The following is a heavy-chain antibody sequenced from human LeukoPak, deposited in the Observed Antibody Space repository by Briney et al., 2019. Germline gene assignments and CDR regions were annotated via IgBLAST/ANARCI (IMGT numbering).Heavy chain of an antibody. CDR1: GFPFSTYG. CDR2: ISNDGNNK. V-gene: IGHV3-30*03. CDR3: ARERRIRCWFDP. J-gene: IGHJ5*02. Sequence: PGGSLRLSCAASGFPFSTYGMHWVRQAPGKGLEWVAAISNDGNNKFYADSVKGRFTISRDNPKNTMNLQMNSLRAEDTAVYYCARERRIRCWFDPWGQGTLVTVSS. D-gene: IGHD3-3*02.